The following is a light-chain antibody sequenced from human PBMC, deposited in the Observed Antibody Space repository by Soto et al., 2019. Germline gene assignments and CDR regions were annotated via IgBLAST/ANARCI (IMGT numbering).Light chain of an antibody. CDR2: DAS. CDR1: QSVSSY. V-gene: IGKV3-11*01. Sequence: EIVLTQSPATVSLSPRERATLSFRASQSVSSYLAWYQQKPGQAPRLLIYDASNRATGTPARFSGGGSGTQFTLTISSLQSEDFAVYYCQQYNNWPPCTFGQGTKVDIK. CDR3: QQYNNWPPCT. J-gene: IGKJ1*01.